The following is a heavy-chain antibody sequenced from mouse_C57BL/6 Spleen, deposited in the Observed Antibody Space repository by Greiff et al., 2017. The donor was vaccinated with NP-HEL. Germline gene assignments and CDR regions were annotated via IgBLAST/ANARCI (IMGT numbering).Heavy chain of an antibody. D-gene: IGHD3-2*02. CDR2: IYPRSGNT. CDR1: GYTFTSYG. CDR3: ARDSSGYVGFF. V-gene: IGHV1-81*01. Sequence: QVHVKQSGAELARPGASVKLSCKASGYTFTSYGISWVKQRTGQGLEWIGEIYPRSGNTYYNEKFKGKATLTADKSSSTAYMELRSLTSEDSAVYFCARDSSGYVGFFWGQGTTLTVSS. J-gene: IGHJ2*01.